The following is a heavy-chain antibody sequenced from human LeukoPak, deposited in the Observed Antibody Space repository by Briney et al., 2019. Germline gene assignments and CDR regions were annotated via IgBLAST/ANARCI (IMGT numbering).Heavy chain of an antibody. CDR1: GGSITSSNW. D-gene: IGHD6-19*01. CDR2: IYYTGST. CDR3: ARYGNGEWLAHYAFDV. Sequence: SGTLSLTCAVSGGSITSSNWWSWVRQPPGKGLEWIGEIYYTGSTSYTPSLKSRVTMSFDKSKNLFSLKLTSVTAADTAVYYCARYGNGEWLAHYAFDVWGQGTMVTVSS. V-gene: IGHV4-4*02. J-gene: IGHJ3*01.